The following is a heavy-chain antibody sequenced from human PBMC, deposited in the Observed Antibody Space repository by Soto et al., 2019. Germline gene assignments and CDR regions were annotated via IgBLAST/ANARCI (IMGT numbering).Heavy chain of an antibody. V-gene: IGHV3-30-3*01. Sequence: PGGSLRLSCGASGLTFSGYATPWVRQAPGKGLGGVAVISYDGSNKYYADYVKGRFTISRANSKNTLYLQMNSLRAEDTAVYYGVRGASGYYFDYWGQGTLVTVSS. CDR2: ISYDGSNK. D-gene: IGHD1-26*01. J-gene: IGHJ4*02. CDR3: VRGASGYYFDY. CDR1: GLTFSGYA.